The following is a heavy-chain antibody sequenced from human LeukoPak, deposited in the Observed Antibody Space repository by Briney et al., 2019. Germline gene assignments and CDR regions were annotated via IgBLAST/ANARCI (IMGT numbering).Heavy chain of an antibody. Sequence: SETLSLTCTVSGGSISSSIYYWGWIRQPPGKGLEWIGSIYYSGSTYYNPSLKSRVTISVDTPKNQFSLKLSSVTAADTAVYYCARHVAAAIDYWGQGNLVTVSS. CDR3: ARHVAAAIDY. CDR2: IYYSGST. V-gene: IGHV4-39*01. D-gene: IGHD6-13*01. CDR1: GGSISSSIYY. J-gene: IGHJ4*02.